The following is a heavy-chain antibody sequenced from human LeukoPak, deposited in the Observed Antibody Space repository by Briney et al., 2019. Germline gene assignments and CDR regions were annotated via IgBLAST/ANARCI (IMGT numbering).Heavy chain of an antibody. CDR2: ISGSGGST. D-gene: IGHD3-10*01. V-gene: IGHV3-23*01. CDR1: GFTFSSYA. Sequence: HPGGSLRLSCAASGFTFSSYAMSWVRQAPGKGLEWVSAISGSGGSTYYADSVKGRFTISRDNSKNTLYLQMNSLRAEDTAVYYCAKDTYYGSGSYSFGYWGQGTLVTVSS. CDR3: AKDTYYGSGSYSFGY. J-gene: IGHJ4*02.